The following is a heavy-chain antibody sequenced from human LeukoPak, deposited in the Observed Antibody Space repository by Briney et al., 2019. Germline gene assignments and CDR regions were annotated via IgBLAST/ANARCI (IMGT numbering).Heavy chain of an antibody. D-gene: IGHD2-21*02. CDR3: ARDNAGAWAAFDI. CDR1: GGTFSSYA. CDR2: IIPIFGTA. J-gene: IGHJ3*02. V-gene: IGHV1-69*05. Sequence: EASVKVSCXASGGTFSSYAISWVRQAPGQGLEWMGGIIPIFGTANYAQKFQGRVTITTDESTSTAYMELSSLRSEDTAVYYCARDNAGAWAAFDIWGQGTMVTVSS.